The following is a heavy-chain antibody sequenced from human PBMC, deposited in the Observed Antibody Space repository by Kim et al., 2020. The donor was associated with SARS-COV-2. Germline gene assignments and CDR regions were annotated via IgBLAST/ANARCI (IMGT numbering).Heavy chain of an antibody. J-gene: IGHJ6*02. V-gene: IGHV4-61*02. CDR1: GGSISSGSYY. CDR3: ARDCYDDYYYYGMDV. CDR2: IYTSGST. Sequence: SETLSLTCTVSGGSISSGSYYWSWIRQPAGKGLEWIGRIYTSGSTNYNPSLKSRVTISVDTSKNQFSLKLSSVTAADTAVYYCARDCYDDYYYYGMDVWGQGTTVTVS. D-gene: IGHD5-12*01.